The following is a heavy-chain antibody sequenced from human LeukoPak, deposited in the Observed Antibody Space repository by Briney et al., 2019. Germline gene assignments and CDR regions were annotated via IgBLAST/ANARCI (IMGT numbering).Heavy chain of an antibody. CDR1: GASLSETS. Sequence: GASVKVSCKVCGASLSETSIHWVRQAPGQWLEWMGRIIPILGIANYAQKFQGRVTITADKSTSTAYMELSSLRSEDTAVYYCARGYSSGYYYYGMDVWGQGTPVTVSS. V-gene: IGHV1-69*04. CDR3: ARGYSSGYYYYGMDV. J-gene: IGHJ6*02. D-gene: IGHD3-22*01. CDR2: IIPILGIA.